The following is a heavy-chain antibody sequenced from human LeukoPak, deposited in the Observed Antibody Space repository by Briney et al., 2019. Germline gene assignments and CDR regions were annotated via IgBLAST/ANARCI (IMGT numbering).Heavy chain of an antibody. D-gene: IGHD5-18*01. CDR3: ARAYTAMVYWFDP. J-gene: IGHJ5*02. CDR2: INPSGGDT. Sequence: ASVKVSCKASGYTFTSYYIHWVRQAPGQGLEWMGIINPSGGDTSYAQKFQGRVTMTRDTSTSTVYMELSSLRSEDPAVYYCARAYTAMVYWFDPWGQGTLVTVSS. V-gene: IGHV1-46*01. CDR1: GYTFTSYY.